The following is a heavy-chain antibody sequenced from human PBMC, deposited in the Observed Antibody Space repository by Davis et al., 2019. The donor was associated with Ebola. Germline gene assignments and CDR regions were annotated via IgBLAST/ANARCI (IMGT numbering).Heavy chain of an antibody. V-gene: IGHV3-30*18. D-gene: IGHD2-15*01. CDR1: GFTFSSFA. J-gene: IGHJ3*01. Sequence: GESLKISCAASGFTFSSFAMHWVRQAPDEGLEWVAVISYDGNNKYYADSVKGRFTISRDKSNNTLNLQMNSLRIEDTAVYYCAKEALHSGGTFDVWGQGTMVTVSS. CDR3: AKEALHSGGTFDV. CDR2: ISYDGNNK.